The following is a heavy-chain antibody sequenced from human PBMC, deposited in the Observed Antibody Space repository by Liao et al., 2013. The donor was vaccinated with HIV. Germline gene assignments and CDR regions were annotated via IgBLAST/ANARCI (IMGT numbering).Heavy chain of an antibody. CDR2: IYTSGST. V-gene: IGHV4-61*02. CDR3: ARDWGHGWLQQFDY. CDR1: GGSVSSGSYY. J-gene: IGHJ4*02. Sequence: QVQLQESGPGLVKPSQTLSLTCTVSGGSVSSGSYYWSWVRQPAGKGLEWIGHIYTSGSTSYNPSLKSRVTISVDTSKNQFSLKLSSVTAADTAVYYCARDWGHGWLQQFDYWGQGTLVTVSS. D-gene: IGHD5-24*01.